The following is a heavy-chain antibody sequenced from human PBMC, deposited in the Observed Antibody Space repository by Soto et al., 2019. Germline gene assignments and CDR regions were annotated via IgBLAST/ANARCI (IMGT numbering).Heavy chain of an antibody. J-gene: IGHJ6*02. Sequence: HGESLKISCKGSGYSFTSYWISWVRQMPGKGLEWMGRIDPSDSYTNYSPSFQGHVTISADKSISTAYLQWSSLKASDTAMYYCASPPAGVATKYYYGMDVWGQGTTVPVAS. V-gene: IGHV5-10-1*01. CDR2: IDPSDSYT. CDR3: ASPPAGVATKYYYGMDV. D-gene: IGHD5-12*01. CDR1: GYSFTSYW.